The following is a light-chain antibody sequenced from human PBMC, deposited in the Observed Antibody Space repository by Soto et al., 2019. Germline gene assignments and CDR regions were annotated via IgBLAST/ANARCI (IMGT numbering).Light chain of an antibody. V-gene: IGKV2-28*01. CDR1: QSLLHSHGYNY. J-gene: IGKJ5*01. Sequence: DIVMTQIPVSLPVTPGEPASISCKSSQSLLHSHGYNYMDWYLQKPGQSPQLLIYFGSYRASGVPDRFSGSGSGTNFTLRISRVETDDFGIYYCMQALQVPITFGQGTRLGI. CDR2: FGS. CDR3: MQALQVPIT.